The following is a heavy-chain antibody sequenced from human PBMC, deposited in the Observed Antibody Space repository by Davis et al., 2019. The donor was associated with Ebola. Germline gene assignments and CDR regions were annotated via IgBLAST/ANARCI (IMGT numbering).Heavy chain of an antibody. CDR3: ARGLAARRYYYGMDV. D-gene: IGHD6-6*01. CDR1: GFTFSSYW. Sequence: ESLMISCAASGFTFSSYWMSWVRQAPGKGLEWVANIKQDGSEKYYVDSVKGRFTISRDNAKNSLYLQMNSLRAEDTAVYYCARGLAARRYYYGMDVWGQGTTVTVSS. CDR2: IKQDGSEK. J-gene: IGHJ6*02. V-gene: IGHV3-7*01.